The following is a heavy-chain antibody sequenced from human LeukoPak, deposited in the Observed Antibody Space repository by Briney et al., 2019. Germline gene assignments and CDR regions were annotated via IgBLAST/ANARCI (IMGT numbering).Heavy chain of an antibody. V-gene: IGHV4-59*01. D-gene: IGHD6-25*01. J-gene: IGHJ4*02. CDR3: ARRGRNSSGWQDYL. Sequence: SETLSLTCTVSGGSISSYYWSWIRQPPRKGLEWIANIYHTGSTNYNPSLSSRVTISIDTAKNQFSLKLTSVTAADTAVYYCARRGRNSSGWQDYLWGQGTLVTVSS. CDR2: IYHTGST. CDR1: GGSISSYY.